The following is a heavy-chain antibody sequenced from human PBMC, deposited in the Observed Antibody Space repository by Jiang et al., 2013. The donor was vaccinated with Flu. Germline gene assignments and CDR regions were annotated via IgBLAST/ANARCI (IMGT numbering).Heavy chain of an antibody. CDR2: INPSGGST. J-gene: IGHJ4*02. CDR3: ARAISGFGNTWYLPPYAY. Sequence: SGAEVKKPGASVKVSCKTSGYTFTSYFIHWVRQAPGQGLEWMGIINPSGGSTSYAQKFQDRVTMTRDTSTSTVYMELSSLRSEDTAVYYCARAISGFGNTWYLPPYAYWGQGTLVTVSS. D-gene: IGHD6-13*01. V-gene: IGHV1-46*03. CDR1: GYTFTSYF.